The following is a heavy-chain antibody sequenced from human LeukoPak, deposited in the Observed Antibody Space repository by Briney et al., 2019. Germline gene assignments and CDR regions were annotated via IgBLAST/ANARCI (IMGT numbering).Heavy chain of an antibody. CDR2: VSYLGNDK. CDR1: GFTFNKYA. CDR3: ARPLERRLIHYFDF. J-gene: IGHJ4*02. Sequence: GRSLRLSCAASGFTFNKYAMQWVRQAPGKGLEWVAVVSYLGNDKFYADSVKGRFTISKDNSNNTVYLEINSLRSEDTAVYYCARPLERRLIHYFDFWGPGTLVTVSS. V-gene: IGHV3-30-3*01. D-gene: IGHD6-25*01.